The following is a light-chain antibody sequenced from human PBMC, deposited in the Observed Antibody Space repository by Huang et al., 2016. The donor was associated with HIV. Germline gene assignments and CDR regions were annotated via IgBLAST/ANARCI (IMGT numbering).Light chain of an antibody. CDR3: QQYDNWSPLT. J-gene: IGKJ4*01. V-gene: IGKV3D-15*01. CDR2: DAS. Sequence: EIVMTQSPATLSVSPGERATLSCRASQSVSSNVAWYQQKPGQPPRLLIYDASTRATNIPARFSGSGSGTEFTLTISSLQSEDFAVYYCQQYDNWSPLTFGGGTKVEIK. CDR1: QSVSSN.